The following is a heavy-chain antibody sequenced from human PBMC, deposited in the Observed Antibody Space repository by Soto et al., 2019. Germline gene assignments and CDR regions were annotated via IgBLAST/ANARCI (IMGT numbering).Heavy chain of an antibody. Sequence: PGGSLRLSCAASGFTFSSYAMHWVRQAPGKGLEWVAVISYDGSNKYFADSVKGRFTISRDNSKNTLYLQMNSLRAEDTAVYYCAREVVGRLHRRYYYYGMDVWGQGTTVTVSS. CDR3: AREVVGRLHRRYYYYGMDV. V-gene: IGHV3-30-3*01. D-gene: IGHD2-15*01. CDR1: GFTFSSYA. J-gene: IGHJ6*02. CDR2: ISYDGSNK.